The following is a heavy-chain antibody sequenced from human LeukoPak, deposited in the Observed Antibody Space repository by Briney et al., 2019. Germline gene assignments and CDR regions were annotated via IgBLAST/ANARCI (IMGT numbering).Heavy chain of an antibody. J-gene: IGHJ4*02. CDR2: INWNGGST. D-gene: IGHD1-26*01. CDR1: GFTFSTFA. V-gene: IGHV3-20*04. Sequence: PGGSLRLSCAASGFTFSTFAMHWVRQAPGKGLEWVSGINWNGGSTGYADSVKGRFTISRDNAKNSLYLQMNSLRAEDTALYYCAREYSGSYSDYWGQGTLVTVSS. CDR3: AREYSGSYSDY.